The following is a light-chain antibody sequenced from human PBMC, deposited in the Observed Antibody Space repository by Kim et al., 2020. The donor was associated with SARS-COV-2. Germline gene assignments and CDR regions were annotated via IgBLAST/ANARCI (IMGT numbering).Light chain of an antibody. CDR1: QSVSTNC. CDR2: ESS. J-gene: IGKJ1*01. CDR3: QQYSSYPRT. Sequence: SPRKTATHSYRASQSVSTNCLAWYQEERGQAPRLLNYESSKGATSIPDGFSGSESGTDFTLTINRLEPEDFAIYYCQQYSSYPRTFGQGTKVDIK. V-gene: IGKV3-20*01.